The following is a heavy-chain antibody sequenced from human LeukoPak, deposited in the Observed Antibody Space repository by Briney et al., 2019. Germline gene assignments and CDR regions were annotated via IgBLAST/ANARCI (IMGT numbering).Heavy chain of an antibody. CDR3: ARAGYSTSWYTIDY. Sequence: GGSLRLSCAASGFTFSSYAMHWVRQAPGKGLEWVAVISYDGGNKYYADSVRGRFTISRDTPKNTLYVQMNSLRVEDTAVYYCARAGYSTSWYTIDYWGQGTLVTVSS. CDR1: GFTFSSYA. J-gene: IGHJ4*02. V-gene: IGHV3-30*04. D-gene: IGHD6-13*01. CDR2: ISYDGGNK.